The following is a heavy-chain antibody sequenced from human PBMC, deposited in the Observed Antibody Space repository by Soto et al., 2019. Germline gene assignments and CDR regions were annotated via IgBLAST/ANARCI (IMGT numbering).Heavy chain of an antibody. V-gene: IGHV1-18*01. CDR3: ARRQVEMATIAAFDI. CDR1: GYTFTRYG. D-gene: IGHD5-12*01. J-gene: IGHJ3*02. CDR2: ISAYNGNT. Sequence: QVQLVQSGAEVKKPGASVKVSCKASGYTFTRYGISWVRQAPGQGLEWMGWISAYNGNTNYVQKVQGRVTMTTDTSTSTAYMELRSLRSDDAAVYYCARRQVEMATIAAFDIWGQGTMLTVSS.